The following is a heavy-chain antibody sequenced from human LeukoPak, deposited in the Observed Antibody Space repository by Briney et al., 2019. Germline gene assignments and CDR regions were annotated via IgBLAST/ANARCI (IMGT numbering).Heavy chain of an antibody. V-gene: IGHV4-38-2*02. CDR1: GYSISSGYY. CDR3: ARDYSSGYYVDY. J-gene: IGHJ4*02. CDR2: IYHSGST. D-gene: IGHD3-22*01. Sequence: PSETLSLTCTVSGYSISSGYYCGWIRQPPGQGLAWIGSIYHSGSTYYNPSLKSRVTISVDTSKNQFSLKLSSVTAADTAVYYCARDYSSGYYVDYWGQGTLVTVSS.